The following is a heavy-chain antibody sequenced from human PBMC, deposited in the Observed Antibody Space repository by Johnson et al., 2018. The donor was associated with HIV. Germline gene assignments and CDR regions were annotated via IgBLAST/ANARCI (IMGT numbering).Heavy chain of an antibody. CDR2: ISWDGGST. D-gene: IGHD3-3*01. Sequence: EVQLVESGGVVVQPGGSLRLSCAASGFTFDDYTMHWVRQAPGKGLEWVSLISWDGGSTYYADSVKGRFTISRDNSKNSLYLQMNSLRAEDTALYYCARGAPWSGSDAFDSWGQGTMVTVSS. CDR1: GFTFDDYT. CDR3: ARGAPWSGSDAFDS. J-gene: IGHJ3*02. V-gene: IGHV3-43*01.